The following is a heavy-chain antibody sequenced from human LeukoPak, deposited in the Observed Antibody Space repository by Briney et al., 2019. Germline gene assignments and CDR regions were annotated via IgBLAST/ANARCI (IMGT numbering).Heavy chain of an antibody. CDR2: IEQDGSEK. J-gene: IGHJ4*02. D-gene: IGHD4-17*01. V-gene: IGHV3-7*01. CDR1: GFTFSTYW. Sequence: PGGSLRLSCAASGFTFSTYWMSWVRQAPGKWLEWVASIEQDGSEKCYVDSVKGRFTISRDNAQKSLSLQMKSLRAEDTAVYYCARGSGDLDNWGQGTLVTVSS. CDR3: ARGSGDLDN.